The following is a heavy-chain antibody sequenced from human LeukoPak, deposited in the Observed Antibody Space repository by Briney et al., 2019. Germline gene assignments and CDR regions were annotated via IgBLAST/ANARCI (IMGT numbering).Heavy chain of an antibody. Sequence: PSETLSLTCAVYGGSFSGYYWSWIRQPPGKGLEWIGEINHSGSTNYNPSLKSRVTISVDTSKNQFSLKLSSVTAADTAVYYCARSRWLDPFDYWGQGTLVTVSS. CDR1: GGSFSGYY. V-gene: IGHV4-34*01. CDR2: INHSGST. CDR3: ARSRWLDPFDY. J-gene: IGHJ4*02. D-gene: IGHD6-19*01.